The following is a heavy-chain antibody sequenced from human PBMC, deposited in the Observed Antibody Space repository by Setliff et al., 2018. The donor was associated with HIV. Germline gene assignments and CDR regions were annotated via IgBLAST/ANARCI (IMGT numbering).Heavy chain of an antibody. D-gene: IGHD3-10*01. CDR3: ARDNYPSGSLERYYYYYMDV. Sequence: SVKVSCKAFGGTFSSYAISWVRQAPGQGLEWMGGIIPIFGTANYAQKFQGRVTITTDESTSTAYMELSSLRSEDTAVYYCARDNYPSGSLERYYYYYMDVWGKGTTVTVSS. J-gene: IGHJ6*03. CDR2: IIPIFGTA. CDR1: GGTFSSYA. V-gene: IGHV1-69*05.